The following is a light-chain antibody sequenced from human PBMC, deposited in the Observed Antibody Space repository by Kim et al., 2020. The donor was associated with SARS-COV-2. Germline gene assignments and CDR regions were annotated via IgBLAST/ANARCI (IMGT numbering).Light chain of an antibody. V-gene: IGKV3-15*01. CDR2: GAS. J-gene: IGKJ4*01. Sequence: SPGQSAALSCRASQSVFTKVAWYQQKPGQAPRLLIYGASTRATGIPARFSGSGSGTQFTLTISSLQSEDSAVYYCQQYNTWPPLTFGGGTKVDIK. CDR3: QQYNTWPPLT. CDR1: QSVFTK.